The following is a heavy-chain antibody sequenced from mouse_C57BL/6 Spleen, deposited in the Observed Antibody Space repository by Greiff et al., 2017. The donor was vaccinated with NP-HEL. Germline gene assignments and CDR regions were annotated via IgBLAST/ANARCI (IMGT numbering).Heavy chain of an antibody. CDR3: ARFLYYYGSTLGYFDV. V-gene: IGHV3-8*01. D-gene: IGHD1-1*01. J-gene: IGHJ1*03. CDR2: ISYSGST. CDR1: GYSITSDY. Sequence: EVQLQQSGPGLAKPSQTLSLTCSVTGYSITSDYWNWIRKFPGNKLEYMGYISYSGSTYYNPSLKSRISITRDTSKNQYYLQLNSVTTEDTATYYCARFLYYYGSTLGYFDVWGTGTTVTVSS.